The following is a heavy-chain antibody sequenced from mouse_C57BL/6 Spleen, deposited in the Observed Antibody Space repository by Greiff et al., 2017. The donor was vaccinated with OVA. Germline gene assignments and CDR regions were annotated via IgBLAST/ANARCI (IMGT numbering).Heavy chain of an antibody. J-gene: IGHJ3*01. CDR2: ISSGSSTI. D-gene: IGHD5-5*01. Sequence: EVKLVESGGGLVKPGGSLKLSCAASGFTFSDYGMHWVRQAPEKGLEWVAYISSGSSTIYYADTVKGRFTISRDNAKHTLFLQMTSLRSEDTAKYYCARGGDYLWFAYWGQGTLVTVSA. CDR3: ARGGDYLWFAY. CDR1: GFTFSDYG. V-gene: IGHV5-17*01.